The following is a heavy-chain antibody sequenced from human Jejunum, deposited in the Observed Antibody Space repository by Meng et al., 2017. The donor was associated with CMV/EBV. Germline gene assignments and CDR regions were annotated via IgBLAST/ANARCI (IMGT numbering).Heavy chain of an antibody. V-gene: IGHV3-23*01. CDR3: AKDMRRVAGIEY. J-gene: IGHJ4*02. CDR1: GFTFSSYA. Sequence: AASGFTFSSYAMSWVRQAPGKGLEWVSGITAGGGTYYADSVRGRFTISRDNDKYTLYLQMNNLTADDTAVYYCAKDMRRVAGIEYWGQGTRVTVSS. CDR2: ITAGGGT. D-gene: IGHD6-19*01.